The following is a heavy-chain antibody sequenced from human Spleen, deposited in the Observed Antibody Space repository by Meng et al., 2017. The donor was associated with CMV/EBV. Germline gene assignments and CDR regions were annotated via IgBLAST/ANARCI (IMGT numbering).Heavy chain of an antibody. CDR1: GYSFTDHY. CDR2: IDPEDGET. D-gene: IGHD1-14*01. Sequence: CKITGYSFTDHYVHWVQLAPGKGLEWMGYIDPEDGETKYSEWFQGRVTITAATSAGTVYMELSSLDSEDTAVYYCASATDNHRFALAVWGQGTLVTVSS. J-gene: IGHJ4*03. CDR3: ASATDNHRFALAV. V-gene: IGHV1-69-2*01.